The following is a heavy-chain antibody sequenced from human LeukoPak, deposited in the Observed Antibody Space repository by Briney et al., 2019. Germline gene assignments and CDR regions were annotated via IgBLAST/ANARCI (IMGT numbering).Heavy chain of an antibody. CDR3: ASERKTYYSGSGSYPETNWFDP. V-gene: IGHV4-39*01. CDR2: LYYTGPT. J-gene: IGHJ5*02. Sequence: SDTLPHTCTVSGGSINRSRHYWPGIPQTPGKGLEWFGRLYYTGPTHYRPSLKSRVTISVHTSKNQFSLKLSSVTAADTAIYYCASERKTYYSGSGSYPETNWFDPWGQGTLVTVSS. D-gene: IGHD3-10*01. CDR1: GGSINRSRHY.